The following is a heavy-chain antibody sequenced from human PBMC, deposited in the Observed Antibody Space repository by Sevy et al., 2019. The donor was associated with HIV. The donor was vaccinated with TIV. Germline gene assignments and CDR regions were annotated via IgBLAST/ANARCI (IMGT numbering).Heavy chain of an antibody. CDR1: GFTFSSYG. D-gene: IGHD3-22*01. J-gene: IGHJ4*02. CDR3: AKDGTEYYYDSSGYYPFDY. CDR2: ISYDGSNK. V-gene: IGHV3-30*18. Sequence: VGSLRLSCAASGFTFSSYGMHWVRQAPGKGLEWVAVISYDGSNKYYADSVKGRFTISRDNSKNTLYLQMNSLRAEDTAVYYCAKDGTEYYYDSSGYYPFDYWGQGTLVTVSS.